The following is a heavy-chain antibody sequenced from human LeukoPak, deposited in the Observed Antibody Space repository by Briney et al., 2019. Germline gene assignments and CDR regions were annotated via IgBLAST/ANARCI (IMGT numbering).Heavy chain of an antibody. CDR2: ISSSSSYI. Sequence: GGSLRLSCAASGFTFSSYSMNWVRQAPGKGLEWVSSISSSSSYIYYADSVKGRFTISRDNAKNSLHLQMNSLRAEDTAVYYCARESYGDYFIDYWGQGTLVTVSS. V-gene: IGHV3-21*01. CDR1: GFTFSSYS. CDR3: ARESYGDYFIDY. D-gene: IGHD4-17*01. J-gene: IGHJ4*02.